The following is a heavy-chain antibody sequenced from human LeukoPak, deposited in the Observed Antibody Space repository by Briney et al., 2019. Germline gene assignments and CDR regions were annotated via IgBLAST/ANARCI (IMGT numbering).Heavy chain of an antibody. Sequence: GGSLRLSCAASGFTFKLYWMHWVRQVPGKRPVWVSRINDDGSDTVYADSVRGRFTISRDDAKNTVYLQMNNLRAEDTALYYCANALGGTFNFDYWGQGTLVTVSS. CDR1: GFTFKLYW. V-gene: IGHV3-74*01. D-gene: IGHD1-14*01. CDR2: INDDGSDT. J-gene: IGHJ4*02. CDR3: ANALGGTFNFDY.